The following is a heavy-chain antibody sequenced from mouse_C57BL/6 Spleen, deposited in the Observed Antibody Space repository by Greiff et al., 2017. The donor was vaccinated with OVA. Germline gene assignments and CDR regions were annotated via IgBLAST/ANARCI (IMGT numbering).Heavy chain of an antibody. CDR3: ASRDYDYDGGYFDV. V-gene: IGHV1-72*01. Sequence: QVQLKQPGAELVKPGASVKLSCKASGYTFTSYWMHWVKQRPGRGLEWIGRIDPNSGGTKYNEKFKSKATLTVDKPSSTAYMQLSSLTSEDSAVYYCASRDYDYDGGYFDVWGTGTTVTVSS. CDR1: GYTFTSYW. J-gene: IGHJ1*03. CDR2: IDPNSGGT. D-gene: IGHD2-4*01.